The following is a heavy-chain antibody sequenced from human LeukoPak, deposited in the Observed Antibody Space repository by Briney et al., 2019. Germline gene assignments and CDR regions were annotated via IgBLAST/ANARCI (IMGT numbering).Heavy chain of an antibody. J-gene: IGHJ6*03. D-gene: IGHD6-13*01. Sequence: PSETLSLTCTVSGDSFTTTNVYWGWLRQPPGKGLEWIGSLYYAVNTYYKPSLKSRVTISVDTSLNQFSLILTSVTAADTGVYYCARLRVQQLASSYYMDVWGKGTTVTVSS. CDR3: ARLRVQQLASSYYMDV. V-gene: IGHV4-39*01. CDR2: LYYAVNT. CDR1: GDSFTTTNVY.